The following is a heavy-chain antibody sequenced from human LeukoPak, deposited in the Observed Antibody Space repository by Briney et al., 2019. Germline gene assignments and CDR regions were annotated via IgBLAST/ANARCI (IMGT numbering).Heavy chain of an antibody. CDR3: ARGLSLPYYYDSSGYYYYYYMDV. Sequence: ASVKVSCKPSGYTFTSYDIKWVRQATGQGLEWMGWMKPNSANQGYAQKFQGRVTMTRDTSISTAYMVLSSLRSEDTAVYYCARGLSLPYYYDSSGYYYYYYMDVWGKGTTVTVSS. J-gene: IGHJ6*03. D-gene: IGHD3-22*01. CDR1: GYTFTSYD. CDR2: MKPNSANQ. V-gene: IGHV1-8*01.